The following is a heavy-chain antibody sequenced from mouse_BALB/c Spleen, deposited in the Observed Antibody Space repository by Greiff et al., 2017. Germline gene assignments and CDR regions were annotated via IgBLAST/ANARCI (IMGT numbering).Heavy chain of an antibody. Sequence: EVQLVESGGGLVKPGGSLKLSCAASGFTFSSYAMSWVRQSPEKRLEWVAEISSGGSYTYYPDTVTGRFTISRDNAKNTLYLEMSSLRSEDTAMYYCARDDYYAMDYWGQGTSVTVSS. CDR3: ARDDYYAMDY. V-gene: IGHV5-9-4*01. J-gene: IGHJ4*01. CDR1: GFTFSSYA. CDR2: ISSGGSYT.